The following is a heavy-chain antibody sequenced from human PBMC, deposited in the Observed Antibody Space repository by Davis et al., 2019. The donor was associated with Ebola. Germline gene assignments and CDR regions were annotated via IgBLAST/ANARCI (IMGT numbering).Heavy chain of an antibody. D-gene: IGHD3-9*01. CDR3: ARDLEVLRYFEAFDY. J-gene: IGHJ4*02. CDR2: IKQDGSEK. V-gene: IGHV3-7*03. CDR1: GFTFSSYW. Sequence: GESLKISCAASGFTFSSYWMSWVRQAPGKGLEWVANIKQDGSEKYYVDSVKGRFTISRDNAKNSLYLQMNSLRAEDTAVYYCARDLEVLRYFEAFDYWGQGTLVTVSS.